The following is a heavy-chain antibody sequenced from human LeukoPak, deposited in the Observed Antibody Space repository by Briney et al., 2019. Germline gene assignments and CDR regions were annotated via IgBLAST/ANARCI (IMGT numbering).Heavy chain of an antibody. Sequence: GGSLRLSCAASGFTFSSYAITWVRQAPGKGLEWVSAVSSNGAKTYYADSVKGRFTISRDNSKNTLYLQMNSLRAEDTAVYYCAKDGIVVVPAARWLIYYFDYWGQGTLVTVSS. CDR3: AKDGIVVVPAARWLIYYFDY. J-gene: IGHJ4*02. D-gene: IGHD2-2*01. CDR1: GFTFSSYA. V-gene: IGHV3-23*01. CDR2: VSSNGAKT.